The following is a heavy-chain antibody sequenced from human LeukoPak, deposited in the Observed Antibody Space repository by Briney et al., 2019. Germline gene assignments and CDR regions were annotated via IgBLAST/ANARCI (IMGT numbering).Heavy chain of an antibody. Sequence: SETLSLTCTVSGGSISSSSYYWGWIRQPPGKGLEWIGSIYYSGSTYYNPSLKSRVTISVDTSKNQFSLKLSSVTAADTAVYYCARDAIPQGYSYGHGYWGQGTLVTVSS. V-gene: IGHV4-39*02. CDR1: GGSISSSSYY. CDR2: IYYSGST. CDR3: ARDAIPQGYSYGHGY. J-gene: IGHJ4*02. D-gene: IGHD5-18*01.